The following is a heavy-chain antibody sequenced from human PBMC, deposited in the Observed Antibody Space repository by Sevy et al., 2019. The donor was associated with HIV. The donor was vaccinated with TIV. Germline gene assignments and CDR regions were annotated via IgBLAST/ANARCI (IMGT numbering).Heavy chain of an antibody. D-gene: IGHD1-26*01. J-gene: IGHJ1*01. CDR1: GYTFTNYH. Sequence: ASVKVSCKASGYTFTNYHITWVRQAPGQGLEWMGWITPNNGNTNYARRLQGRVTMTTDTSTATAYMELRSLRSDDTAVYYCARAPSGGQGPGQYFHHWGQCTLVTVSS. CDR2: ITPNNGNT. V-gene: IGHV1-18*01. CDR3: ARAPSGGQGPGQYFHH.